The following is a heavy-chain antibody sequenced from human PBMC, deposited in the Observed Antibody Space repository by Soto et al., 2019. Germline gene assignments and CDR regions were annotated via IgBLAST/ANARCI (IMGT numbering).Heavy chain of an antibody. CDR2: IRHDGADS. Sequence: EVQLVESGGGSAQPGGSLRLSCAASGFTFSSRWMHWVRQDPGKGLQWVSRIRHDGADSNYADFVGGRFTISRDNTNNTLHLQMNSLRAEDTAVYFCAADLVAGSGSLGHWGQGTLVTVSS. J-gene: IGHJ4*02. CDR1: GFTFSSRW. D-gene: IGHD3-10*01. V-gene: IGHV3-74*01. CDR3: AADLVAGSGSLGH.